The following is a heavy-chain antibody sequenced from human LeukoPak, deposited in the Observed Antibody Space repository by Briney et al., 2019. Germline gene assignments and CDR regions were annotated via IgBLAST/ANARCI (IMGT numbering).Heavy chain of an antibody. V-gene: IGHV2-70*04. CDR3: ARMASQGYFDY. Sequence: SGPTLVNPPQTLTLTCIVSGFSLRTSGMRASWIRQPPGKALEWLSRIDWDEDKFYSTSLKTRLTISKDTSKNQVVLTMTNMDPVDTATYYCARMASQGYFDYWGQGTLVTVSS. CDR1: GFSLRTSGMR. CDR2: IDWDEDK. J-gene: IGHJ4*02.